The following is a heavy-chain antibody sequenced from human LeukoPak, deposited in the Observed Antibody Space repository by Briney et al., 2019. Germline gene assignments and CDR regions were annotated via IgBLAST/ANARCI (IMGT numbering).Heavy chain of an antibody. CDR1: GFTFSSYG. CDR2: ISYDGSNK. J-gene: IGHJ4*02. CDR3: AKLLLSTVTTPDPIIDY. V-gene: IGHV3-30*18. D-gene: IGHD4-17*01. Sequence: GGSLRLSCAASGFTFSSYGMHWVRQAPGKGLEWVAVISYDGSNKYYADSVKGRFTISRDNSKNTLYLQMNSLRAEDTAVYYCAKLLLSTVTTPDPIIDYWGQGTLVTVSS.